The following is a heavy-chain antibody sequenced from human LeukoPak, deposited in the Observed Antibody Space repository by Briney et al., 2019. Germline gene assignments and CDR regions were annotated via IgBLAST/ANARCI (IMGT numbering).Heavy chain of an antibody. J-gene: IGHJ4*02. CDR3: ARGGLGGITAYSKYLFDY. V-gene: IGHV4-59*08. CDR1: SGSISSYY. Sequence: PFETPCLTCTVSSGSISSYYWSWIRQFPGKGLEWIGYIYYSGRPNYNPSLKSRVTISLDTSKNQFSLKLSSVTAADTAAYYCARGGLGGITAYSKYLFDYWGQRTLFSPSS. D-gene: IGHD4-11*01. CDR2: IYYSGRP.